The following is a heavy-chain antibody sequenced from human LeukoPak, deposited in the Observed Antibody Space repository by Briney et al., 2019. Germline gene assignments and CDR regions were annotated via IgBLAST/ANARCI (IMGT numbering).Heavy chain of an antibody. V-gene: IGHV3-15*01. D-gene: IGHD3-3*01. Sequence: GGSLRLSCAASGFTFSNAWMSWVRQAPGKGLEWVGRIKSKTDGGTTDYAAPVKGRFTISRDDSKNTLYLQMNNLKTEDTAVYYCTTEGFTIFGVVIINNNWFDPWGQGTLVTVSS. J-gene: IGHJ5*02. CDR1: GFTFSNAW. CDR2: IKSKTDGGTT. CDR3: TTEGFTIFGVVIINNNWFDP.